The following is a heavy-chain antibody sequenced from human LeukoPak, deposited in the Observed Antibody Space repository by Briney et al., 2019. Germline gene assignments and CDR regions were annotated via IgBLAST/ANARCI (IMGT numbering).Heavy chain of an antibody. CDR1: GFTFSNYA. J-gene: IGHJ3*02. D-gene: IGHD5-12*01. CDR3: AREWNSGYDDAFDI. V-gene: IGHV3-30-3*01. CDR2: ISYDGSKK. Sequence: GGSLRLSCAASGFTFSNYAMHWVRQAPGKGLEWVAVISYDGSKKYYADSVKGRLTTSRDESKSTLFLQMNSLRPEDTAVYYCAREWNSGYDDAFDIWGQGTMVTVSS.